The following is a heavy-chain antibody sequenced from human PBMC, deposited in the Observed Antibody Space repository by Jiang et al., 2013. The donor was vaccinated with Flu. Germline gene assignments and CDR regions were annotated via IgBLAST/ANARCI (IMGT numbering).Heavy chain of an antibody. J-gene: IGHJ6*02. CDR1: SGSISSHY. V-gene: IGHV4-59*08. CDR3: ARSYCGGDCYSMFGYSYYGMDV. D-gene: IGHD2-21*02. CDR2: IHNSGTT. Sequence: TVSSGSISSHYWSWIRQPPGKGLEWIGYIHNSGTTNYNPSLKSRVTISIDTSTNQFSLKLISVTAPDTAVYYCARSYCGGDCYSMFGYSYYGMDVWGQGTTVTVSS.